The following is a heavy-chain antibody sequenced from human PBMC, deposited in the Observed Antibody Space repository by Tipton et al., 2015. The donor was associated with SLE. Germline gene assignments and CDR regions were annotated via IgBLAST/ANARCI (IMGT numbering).Heavy chain of an antibody. J-gene: IGHJ4*02. V-gene: IGHV4-59*08. CDR1: GASVSSFC. CDR3: ARHLATRADYGDYINVFDS. CDR2: VCNSVST. Sequence: TLSLTCTVSGASVSSFCWNWIRQSPGKGLEWIACVCNSVSTNYDPSLKSRGTISVDTSKNHFSLELTPVTAADTAVYYCARHLATRADYGDYINVFDSWGQGTLVTVSS. D-gene: IGHD4-17*01.